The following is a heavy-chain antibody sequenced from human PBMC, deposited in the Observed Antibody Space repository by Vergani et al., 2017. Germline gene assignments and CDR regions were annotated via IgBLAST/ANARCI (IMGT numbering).Heavy chain of an antibody. J-gene: IGHJ6*03. D-gene: IGHD2-15*01. Sequence: EVQLVESGGGLVQPGGSLRLSCAASGFTFSDYWMSWVRQAPGKGLEWVANIRQDGNEINYADSVRGRFTISRDNAKNSLYLQMNSLRAEDTAVYYCAREHTGVAAHYYYYYMDVWGKGTTVTVSS. CDR1: GFTFSDYW. CDR2: IRQDGNEI. V-gene: IGHV3-7*01. CDR3: AREHTGVAAHYYYYYMDV.